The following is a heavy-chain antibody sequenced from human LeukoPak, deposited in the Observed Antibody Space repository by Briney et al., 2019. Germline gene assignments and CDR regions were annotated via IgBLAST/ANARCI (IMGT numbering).Heavy chain of an antibody. V-gene: IGHV1-2*02. Sequence: ASVKVSCKASGYTFTGYYMHWVRQAPGQGLEWMGWINPNSGGTNYAQKFQGRVTMIRDTSTSTVYMELSSLRSEDTAIYYCARDRTHYYESSGYYSRWEYWGQGTLVTVSS. CDR2: INPNSGGT. D-gene: IGHD3-22*01. CDR1: GYTFTGYY. J-gene: IGHJ4*02. CDR3: ARDRTHYYESSGYYSRWEY.